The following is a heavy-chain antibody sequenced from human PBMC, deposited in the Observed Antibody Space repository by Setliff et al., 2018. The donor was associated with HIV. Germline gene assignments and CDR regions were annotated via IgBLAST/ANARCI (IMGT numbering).Heavy chain of an antibody. CDR3: ARFTKDTRLPAAADS. V-gene: IGHV4-34*10. CDR1: GGSFTDYY. CDR2: TSPGGST. J-gene: IGHJ4*02. Sequence: SETLSLTCAVYGGSFTDYYWSWIRQPPGKGLEWIASTSPGGSTYYNPSLRSRIRMSTDRSKNQFSLRLSSVSVADTAVYFCARFTKDTRLPAAADSWGQGALVTVSS. D-gene: IGHD2-2*01.